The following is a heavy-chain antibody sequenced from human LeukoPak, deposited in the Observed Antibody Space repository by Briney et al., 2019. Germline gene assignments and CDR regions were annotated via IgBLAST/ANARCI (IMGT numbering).Heavy chain of an antibody. J-gene: IGHJ5*02. CDR2: IYHGGSA. CDR3: ARYFSGGQFKWFDP. Sequence: SETLSLTCAVSGDSISSGGYSWSWIRQPPGKGLEWIGYIYHGGSAYYSPSLKSRANISVDKSKNQFSLKLSSVTAADTAVYHCARYFSGGQFKWFDPWGQGTLVTVSS. D-gene: IGHD1-26*01. V-gene: IGHV4-30-2*01. CDR1: GDSISSGGYS.